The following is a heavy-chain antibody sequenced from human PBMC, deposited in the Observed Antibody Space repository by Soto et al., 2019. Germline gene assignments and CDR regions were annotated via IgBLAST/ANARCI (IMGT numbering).Heavy chain of an antibody. V-gene: IGHV3-11*01. CDR1: GFTFSDYY. D-gene: IGHD6-6*01. Sequence: GGSLRLSCAASGFTFSDYYMSWIRQAPGKGLEWVSYISSSGSTIYYADSVKGRFTISRDNAKNSLYLQMNSLRAEDTAAYYCARDWRAARGILDYWGQGTLVTVSS. J-gene: IGHJ4*02. CDR3: ARDWRAARGILDY. CDR2: ISSSGSTI.